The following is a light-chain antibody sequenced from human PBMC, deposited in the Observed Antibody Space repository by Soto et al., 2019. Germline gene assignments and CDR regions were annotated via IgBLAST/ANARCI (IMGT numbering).Light chain of an antibody. CDR2: TVS. CDR1: QSLVFSDGNAY. Sequence: DAVMTQTALSLPVTLGQPASISCRSIQSLVFSDGNAYLNWFQQRPGQSPRRLLYTVSNRDSGVTERFGGSGSGTDFTLTISRVEAEDVGVNYCMQGTHWPWTFGQGTKVEIK. CDR3: MQGTHWPWT. J-gene: IGKJ1*01. V-gene: IGKV2-30*01.